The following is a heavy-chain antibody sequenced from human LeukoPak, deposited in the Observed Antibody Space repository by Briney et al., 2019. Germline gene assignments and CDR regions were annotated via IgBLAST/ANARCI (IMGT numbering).Heavy chain of an antibody. Sequence: SHTHSLPRAISGDRLSSNSAAWTSISQSPSRVLEWLETTYYRSKLYTDYAVPVKSRITINPDTSKNQFSLQLNSVTPEDAAVYYCAREEVAVAGRVDYWGQGTLVTVSS. CDR1: GDRLSSNSAA. CDR2: TYYRSKLYT. V-gene: IGHV6-1*01. J-gene: IGHJ4*02. D-gene: IGHD6-19*01. CDR3: AREEVAVAGRVDY.